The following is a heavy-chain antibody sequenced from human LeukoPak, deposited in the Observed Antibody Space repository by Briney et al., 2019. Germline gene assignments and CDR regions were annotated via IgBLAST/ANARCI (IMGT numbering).Heavy chain of an antibody. CDR2: IYSGGST. D-gene: IGHD2-2*01. J-gene: IGHJ3*02. V-gene: IGHV3-66*02. CDR1: GFTVSSNY. CDR3: ARDTSYADAFDI. Sequence: GGSLRLSCAASGFTVSSNYMSWVRQAPGKGLEWVSVIYSGGSTYYADSVKGRFTISRDNSKNTLYLQMNSLRAEDTAVYYCARDTSYADAFDIWGQGTMVTVSS.